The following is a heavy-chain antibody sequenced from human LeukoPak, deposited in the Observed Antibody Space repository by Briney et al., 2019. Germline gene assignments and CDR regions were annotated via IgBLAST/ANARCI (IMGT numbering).Heavy chain of an antibody. V-gene: IGHV1-69*05. D-gene: IGHD6-13*01. J-gene: IGHJ5*02. Sequence: SVKVSCKASGGTFSSYAISWVRQAPGQGLEWMGGIIPIFGTANYAQKFQGRVTITTDESTSTAYVELSSLRSEDTAVYYCAREAEPSSSWYWKGSNWFDPWGQGTLVTVSS. CDR2: IIPIFGTA. CDR3: AREAEPSSSWYWKGSNWFDP. CDR1: GGTFSSYA.